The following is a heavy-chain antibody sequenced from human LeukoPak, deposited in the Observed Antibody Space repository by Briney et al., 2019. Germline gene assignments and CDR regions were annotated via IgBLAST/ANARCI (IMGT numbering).Heavy chain of an antibody. V-gene: IGHV1-69*01. J-gene: IGHJ4*02. CDR2: IIPIFGTA. CDR1: GGTFSSYA. Sequence: SVKVSCKSSGGTFSSYAISLVRQAPGRGLEWMGGIIPIFGTANYAQKFQGRVTITADESTSTAYMELSSLRSEDTAVYYCARRSSGSTSYGEYYFDYWGQGTPVTVSS. CDR3: ARRSSGSTSYGEYYFDY. D-gene: IGHD2-2*01.